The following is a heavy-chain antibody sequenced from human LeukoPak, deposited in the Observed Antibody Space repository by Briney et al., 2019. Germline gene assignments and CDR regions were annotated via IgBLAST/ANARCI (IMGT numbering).Heavy chain of an antibody. J-gene: IGHJ3*02. CDR1: GFTFSRYS. CDR3: ARKATSSYAFDI. Sequence: GGSLRLSCAASGFTFSRYSMNWVRQAPGKGLEWVSSISGSSSYIYYADSVKGRFTISRDNAKNSLYLQMNSLRAEDTAVYYCARKATSSYAFDIWGQETMVTVSS. D-gene: IGHD2/OR15-2a*01. CDR2: ISGSSSYI. V-gene: IGHV3-21*01.